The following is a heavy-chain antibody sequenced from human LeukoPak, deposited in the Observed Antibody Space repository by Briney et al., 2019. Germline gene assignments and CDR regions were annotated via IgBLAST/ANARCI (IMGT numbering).Heavy chain of an antibody. Sequence: PGGSLRLSCVASGFTFSSYAMHWVRQAPGKGLEWVAVISYDGSNKYYADSVKGRFTISRDNSKNTLYLQMNSLRAEDTAAYYCARDPLGTRPGFDYWGQGTLVTVSS. D-gene: IGHD1-1*01. J-gene: IGHJ4*02. CDR1: GFTFSSYA. CDR3: ARDPLGTRPGFDY. CDR2: ISYDGSNK. V-gene: IGHV3-30*04.